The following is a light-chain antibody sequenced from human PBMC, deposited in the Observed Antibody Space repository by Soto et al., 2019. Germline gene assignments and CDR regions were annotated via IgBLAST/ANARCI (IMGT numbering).Light chain of an antibody. J-gene: IGKJ3*01. V-gene: IGKV1-6*01. CDR3: LQKYFYPVT. Sequence: IQMTQSPSSMSASVGDRVTITCRASQGIRNDLDWFQQKPGKAPKLLIYAASNLQSGVPARFSGSGSGTDFTLTISSLQPEDFATYYCLQKYFYPVTFGPGTKVDIK. CDR2: AAS. CDR1: QGIRND.